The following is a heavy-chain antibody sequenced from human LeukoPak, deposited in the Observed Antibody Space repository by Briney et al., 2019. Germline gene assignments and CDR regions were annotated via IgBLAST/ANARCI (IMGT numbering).Heavy chain of an antibody. Sequence: VASVKVSCKASGYTFTGYYMHWVRQAPGQGLEWMGWINPNSGGTNYAQKFQGRVTMTRDTSISTAYMELSRLRSDDTAVYYCARGEDSSGYYDPYFDYWGQGTLVTVSS. CDR1: GYTFTGYY. CDR3: ARGEDSSGYYDPYFDY. J-gene: IGHJ4*02. D-gene: IGHD3-22*01. V-gene: IGHV1-2*02. CDR2: INPNSGGT.